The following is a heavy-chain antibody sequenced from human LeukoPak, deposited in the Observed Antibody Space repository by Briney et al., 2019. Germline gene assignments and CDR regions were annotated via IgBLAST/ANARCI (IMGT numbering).Heavy chain of an antibody. J-gene: IGHJ3*02. D-gene: IGHD4-23*01. V-gene: IGHV1-18*01. Sequence: ASVKVSCKASGYKFNTYGISWVRQAPGQGLEWMGWISAYNGKTDYAQKFQGRVTMTTDTSTSTAYMELRSLRSDDTAVDYCARPDYGGNRGAFDMWGQGTVVTVSS. CDR2: ISAYNGKT. CDR1: GYKFNTYG. CDR3: ARPDYGGNRGAFDM.